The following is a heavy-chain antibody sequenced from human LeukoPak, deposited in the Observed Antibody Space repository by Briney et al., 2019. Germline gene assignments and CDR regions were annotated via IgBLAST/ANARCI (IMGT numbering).Heavy chain of an antibody. D-gene: IGHD2-2*01. Sequence: GESLKISCKGSGYSFTSYWIGWVRQMPGKGLEWMGIIYPGDSDTRYSPSFQGQVTISADKSISTAYLQWSSLKASDTAMYYCARQGGLGYCSSTSCSNFDYRGQGTLVTVSS. CDR3: ARQGGLGYCSSTSCSNFDY. CDR1: GYSFTSYW. V-gene: IGHV5-51*01. CDR2: IYPGDSDT. J-gene: IGHJ4*02.